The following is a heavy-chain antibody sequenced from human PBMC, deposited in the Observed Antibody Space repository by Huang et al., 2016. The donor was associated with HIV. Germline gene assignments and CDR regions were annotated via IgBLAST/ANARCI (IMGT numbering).Heavy chain of an antibody. CDR3: ARTAYSYGFRQGYNWFDP. D-gene: IGHD5-18*01. CDR2: IIPIFGTA. CDR1: GGTFSSYA. V-gene: IGHV1-69*13. Sequence: QVLLVQSGAEVRKPGSSVKVSCTAFGGTFSSYAIRWVRQAPGQGLGWRGGIIPIFGTANYTQKFQGRVTITVDESTNTGYMELTRLTSEDTAVYYCARTAYSYGFRQGYNWFDPWGQGTPVTVSS. J-gene: IGHJ5*02.